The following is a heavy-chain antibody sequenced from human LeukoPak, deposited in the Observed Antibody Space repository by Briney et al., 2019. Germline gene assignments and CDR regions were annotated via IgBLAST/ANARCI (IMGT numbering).Heavy chain of an antibody. Sequence: ASVKVSCKASGYTFTHHSITWVRQAPGQGLEFMGWISAYNGDTKFAQKFQGRVTMTTDASTSTAYMELRSLPSDDTAVYYCARDFSNTSGFKVMLDYWGQGSLVTVSS. CDR3: ARDFSNTSGFKVMLDY. J-gene: IGHJ4*02. V-gene: IGHV1-18*01. D-gene: IGHD3-22*01. CDR1: GYTFTHHS. CDR2: ISAYNGDT.